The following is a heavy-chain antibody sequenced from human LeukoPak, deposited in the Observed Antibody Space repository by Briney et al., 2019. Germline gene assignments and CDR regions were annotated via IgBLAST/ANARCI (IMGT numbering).Heavy chain of an antibody. CDR3: AKAARVAGLTTFDY. CDR2: ISGSGSGT. V-gene: IGHV3-23*01. D-gene: IGHD6-19*01. CDR1: GFTFSTYA. Sequence: PGGSLRLSCAASGFTFSTYAMSWVRQAPGKGLEWVSAISGSGSGTYYAGSVKGRFTVSRDNSRNTLHLHMNSLTAEDTAVYYCAKAARVAGLTTFDYWGQGTLVTVSS. J-gene: IGHJ4*02.